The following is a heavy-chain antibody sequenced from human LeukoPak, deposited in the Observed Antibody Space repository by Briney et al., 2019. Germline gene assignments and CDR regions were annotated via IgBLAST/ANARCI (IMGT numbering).Heavy chain of an antibody. CDR3: ARVNILTGYPTIDY. Sequence: SETLSLTCTVSGGSISSSYWSWIRQPPGKGLEWIGYIYYSGSTNYNPSLKSRVTISVDTSKNQFSLKLSSVTAADTAVYYCARVNILTGYPTIDYWGQGTLVTVSS. V-gene: IGHV4-59*01. J-gene: IGHJ4*02. CDR1: GGSISSSY. D-gene: IGHD3-9*01. CDR2: IYYSGST.